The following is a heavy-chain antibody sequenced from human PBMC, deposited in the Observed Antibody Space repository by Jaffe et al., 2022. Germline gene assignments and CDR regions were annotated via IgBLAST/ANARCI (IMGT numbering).Heavy chain of an antibody. CDR3: ARDMGGIAARPWYYYYYMDV. CDR1: GFTFSSYS. CDR2: ISSSSSTI. V-gene: IGHV3-48*01. Sequence: EVQLVESGGGLVQPGGSLRLSCAASGFTFSSYSMNWVRQAPGKGLEWVSYISSSSSTIYYADSVKGRFTISRDNAKNSLYLQMNSLRAEDTAVYYCARDMGGIAARPWYYYYYMDVWGKGTTVTVSS. J-gene: IGHJ6*03. D-gene: IGHD6-6*01.